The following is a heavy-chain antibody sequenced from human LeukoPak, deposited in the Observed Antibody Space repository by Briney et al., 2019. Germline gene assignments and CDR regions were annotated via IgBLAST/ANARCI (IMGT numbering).Heavy chain of an antibody. D-gene: IGHD3-9*01. Sequence: GGSLRLSCAASGFTFSDYYMSWIRQAPGKGLEWVSYISSSGSTIYYADSVKGRFTISRDNAKNSLYLQMNSLRAGDTAVYYCARDPSFDILTGYDYWGQGTLVTVSS. CDR1: GFTFSDYY. CDR3: ARDPSFDILTGYDY. V-gene: IGHV3-11*04. J-gene: IGHJ4*02. CDR2: ISSSGSTI.